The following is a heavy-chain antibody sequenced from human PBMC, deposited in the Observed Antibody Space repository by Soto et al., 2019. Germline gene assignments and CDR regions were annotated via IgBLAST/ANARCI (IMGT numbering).Heavy chain of an antibody. CDR3: ARDSGYGLLFDY. J-gene: IGHJ4*02. Sequence: ASVKVSCKASGYTFTNYGISWVRQAPGQGLEWMGWISAYNGNTNYAQKLQGRVTMTTDTSTSTAYMELRSLRSDDTSVYYCARDSGYGLLFDYWGQGTLVTVSS. V-gene: IGHV1-18*01. CDR1: GYTFTNYG. D-gene: IGHD5-12*01. CDR2: ISAYNGNT.